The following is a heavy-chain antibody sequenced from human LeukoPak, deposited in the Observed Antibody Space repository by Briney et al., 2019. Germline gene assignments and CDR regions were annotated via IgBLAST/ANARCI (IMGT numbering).Heavy chain of an antibody. CDR1: GFTFSSYA. D-gene: IGHD2-2*02. V-gene: IGHV3-23*01. CDR2: ISGSGGST. CDR3: AKDRVVVPAAIHY. J-gene: IGHJ4*02. Sequence: GGSLRLSCAASGFTFSSYAMSWVRQAPGKGPEWVSAISGSGGSTYYADSVKGRFTISRDNSKNTLYLQMNSLRAEDTAVYYCAKDRVVVPAAIHYWGQGTLVTVSS.